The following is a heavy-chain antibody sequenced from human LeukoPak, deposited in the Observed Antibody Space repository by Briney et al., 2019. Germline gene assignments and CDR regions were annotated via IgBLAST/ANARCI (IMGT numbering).Heavy chain of an antibody. CDR3: ARDRVVVVPAAYWFDP. CDR1: GFTFSSYG. D-gene: IGHD2-2*01. CDR2: IWYDGSNK. V-gene: IGHV3-33*08. Sequence: PGGSLRLSCAASGFTFSSYGMHWVRQAPGKGLEWVAVIWYDGSNKYYADSVKGRFTISRDNSKNTLYLQMNSLRAEDTAVYYCARDRVVVVPAAYWFDPWGQGTLVTVSS. J-gene: IGHJ5*02.